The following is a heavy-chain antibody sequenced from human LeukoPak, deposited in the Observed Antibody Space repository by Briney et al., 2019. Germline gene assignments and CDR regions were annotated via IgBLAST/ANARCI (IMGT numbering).Heavy chain of an antibody. Sequence: SGTLSLTCTVSGGSISSHYWSWIRQPPGKGLEWIGYIYYSGSTNYNPSLKSRVTISVDTAKNQFSLKLSSVTAADTAVYYCARDLVTWGQGTLVTVSS. V-gene: IGHV4-59*11. CDR2: IYYSGST. D-gene: IGHD3-16*02. CDR1: GGSISSHY. J-gene: IGHJ5*02. CDR3: ARDLVT.